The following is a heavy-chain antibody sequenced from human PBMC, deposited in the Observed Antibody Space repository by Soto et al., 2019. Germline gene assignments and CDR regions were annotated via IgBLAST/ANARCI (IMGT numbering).Heavy chain of an antibody. Sequence: GGSLRLSCAASGFSFSTSGMHWVRQAPGKGLEWVAVIWCDGSNRYYADSVKGRFTISRDNSKNTLYVQMDSLRAEDTAVYYCARGVGNYYYYMDVWGKGTTVTVSS. D-gene: IGHD7-27*01. CDR1: GFSFSTSG. J-gene: IGHJ6*03. CDR3: ARGVGNYYYYMDV. V-gene: IGHV3-33*01. CDR2: IWCDGSNR.